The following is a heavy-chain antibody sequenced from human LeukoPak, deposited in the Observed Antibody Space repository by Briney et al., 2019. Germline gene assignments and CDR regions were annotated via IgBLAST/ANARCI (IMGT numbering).Heavy chain of an antibody. J-gene: IGHJ4*02. CDR2: INHSGST. Sequence: SETLSLTCAVYGGSFSGYYWSWIRQPPGKGLEWIGEINHSGSTNYNPSLKSQVTISVDTSKNQFSLKLSSVTAADTAVYYCARGTVTTDLTSYTIDYWGQGTLVTVSS. CDR1: GGSFSGYY. V-gene: IGHV4-34*01. CDR3: ARGTVTTDLTSYTIDY. D-gene: IGHD4-11*01.